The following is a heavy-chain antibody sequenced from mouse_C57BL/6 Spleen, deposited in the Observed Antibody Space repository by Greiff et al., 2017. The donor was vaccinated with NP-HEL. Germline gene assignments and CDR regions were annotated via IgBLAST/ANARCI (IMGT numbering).Heavy chain of an antibody. CDR3: ARSQTAQAMDY. V-gene: IGHV1-54*01. Sequence: VQGVESGAELVRPGTSVKVSCKASGYAFTNYLIEWVKQRPGQGLEWIGVINPGSGGTNYNEKFKGKATLTADESSSTAYMQLSSLTSEDSAVYFCARSQTAQAMDYWGQGTSVTVSS. CDR1: GYAFTNYL. CDR2: INPGSGGT. D-gene: IGHD3-2*02. J-gene: IGHJ4*01.